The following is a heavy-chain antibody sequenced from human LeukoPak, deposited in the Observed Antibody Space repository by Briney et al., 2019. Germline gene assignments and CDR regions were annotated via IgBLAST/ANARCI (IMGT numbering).Heavy chain of an antibody. J-gene: IGHJ4*02. CDR3: AKDGDRYGQVDPFDY. CDR2: VSNSGGTT. Sequence: GGSLRLSCAVSGFSFRNYAMSWVRQAPGKGLEWVSAVSNSGGTTYYADFVKGRFTISRDNSKNTLYLQMNGLRVEDTAVYYCAKDGDRYGQVDPFDYWGQGTLVTVSS. CDR1: GFSFRNYA. D-gene: IGHD5-18*01. V-gene: IGHV3-23*01.